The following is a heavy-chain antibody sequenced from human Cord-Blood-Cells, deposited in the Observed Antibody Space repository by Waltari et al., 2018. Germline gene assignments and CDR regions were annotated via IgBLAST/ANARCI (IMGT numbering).Heavy chain of an antibody. V-gene: IGHV1-69*01. D-gene: IGHD1-26*01. CDR1: GGTFSSYA. J-gene: IGHJ4*02. CDR3: ARQTGYRGSYPDY. Sequence: QVQLVQSGAEVKKPGSSVKVSCKASGGTFSSYAISWVRQAPGPGLEWMGGIIPIFGTANYAEKCQGRVTITAEESTSTAYMELSSLRSEDTAVYYCARQTGYRGSYPDYWGQGTLVTVSS. CDR2: IIPIFGTA.